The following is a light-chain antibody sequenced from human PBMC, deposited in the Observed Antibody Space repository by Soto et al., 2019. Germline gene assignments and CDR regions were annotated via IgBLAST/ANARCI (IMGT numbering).Light chain of an antibody. CDR2: DAS. V-gene: IGKV3-20*01. CDR1: RSLSSTS. Sequence: EIVLTQSPGTLSLSPGELAALSCRASRSLSSTSLAWYQQRPGQAPRLLIYDASSRATGIPDRFSGSGSGTDFTLTINRLEPDDFAVYYCQQYSSSPRTFGQGTKVEIK. J-gene: IGKJ1*01. CDR3: QQYSSSPRT.